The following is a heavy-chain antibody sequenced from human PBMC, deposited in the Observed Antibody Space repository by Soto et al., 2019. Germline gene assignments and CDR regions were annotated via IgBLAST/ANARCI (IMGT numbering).Heavy chain of an antibody. D-gene: IGHD2-15*01. CDR1: GGSISSYY. V-gene: IGHV4-59*08. J-gene: IGHJ5*02. CDR3: ARGTPSPLIVRSSRGPWFDP. Sequence: PSVPMSLTCTVSGGSISSYYWSWIRQKPGKGLEWIGYMYYGGRTNYNPSLKSRVTISVDTSKMQVSLKLSSVTAADTAVYFCARGTPSPLIVRSSRGPWFDPWGQGTLVTVSS. CDR2: MYYGGRT.